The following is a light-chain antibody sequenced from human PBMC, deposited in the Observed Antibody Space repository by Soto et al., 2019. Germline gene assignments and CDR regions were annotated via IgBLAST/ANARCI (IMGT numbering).Light chain of an antibody. CDR3: GTWDSSLSAGV. Sequence: SVLTQPPSVSAAPGQKVTISCSGSSSNIGNNDISWYQQLPGTAPKLLIYDNNKRPSGIPDRFSGSKSGTSATLGITGLQTGDEADYYCGTWDSSLSAGVFGGGTKLTVL. CDR2: DNN. V-gene: IGLV1-51*01. J-gene: IGLJ3*02. CDR1: SSNIGNND.